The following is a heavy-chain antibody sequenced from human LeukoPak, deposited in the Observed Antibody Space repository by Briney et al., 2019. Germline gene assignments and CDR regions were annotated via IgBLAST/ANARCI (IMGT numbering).Heavy chain of an antibody. V-gene: IGHV3-74*01. CDR1: GFTFSRYW. CDR3: ARGSDRVAVAGLNWFDP. J-gene: IGHJ5*02. CDR2: INSDGSST. D-gene: IGHD6-19*01. Sequence: GGSLRLSCAASGFTFSRYWMHWVRQAPGKGLMWVSRINSDGSSTRYADSVKGRFTISRDNAKNTLYLQMNSLRAEDTAVYYCARGSDRVAVAGLNWFDPWGQGTLVTVSS.